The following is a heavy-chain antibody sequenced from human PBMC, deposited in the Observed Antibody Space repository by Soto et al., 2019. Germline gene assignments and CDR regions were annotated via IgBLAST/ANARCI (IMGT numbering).Heavy chain of an antibody. J-gene: IGHJ6*02. Sequence: GGSLRLSCAASGFTFSSYAMHWVRQAPGKGLEWVAVISYDGSNKYYADSVKGRFTISRDNSKNTLYLQMNSLRAEDTAVYYCARAPWIQLWLMDVWGQGTTVTVSS. V-gene: IGHV3-30-3*01. CDR3: ARAPWIQLWLMDV. CDR1: GFTFSSYA. CDR2: ISYDGSNK. D-gene: IGHD5-18*01.